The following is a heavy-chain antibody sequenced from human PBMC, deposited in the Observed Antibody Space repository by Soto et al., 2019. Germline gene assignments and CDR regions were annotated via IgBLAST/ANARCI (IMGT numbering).Heavy chain of an antibody. V-gene: IGHV1-8*01. D-gene: IGHD2-2*01. J-gene: IGHJ6*03. Sequence: QVQLLQSGAEVKNPGASVKFSCKSSGYTFTSYDINWVRQATGQGLDRMGWMNPNSGNTGSAQKFQGRVTMPRNNSISTAYMELSSLRSEDTAVYYFARGYCSSTSCIPLIYMDVCGNGHTVTVAS. CDR3: ARGYCSSTSCIPLIYMDV. CDR2: MNPNSGNT. CDR1: GYTFTSYD.